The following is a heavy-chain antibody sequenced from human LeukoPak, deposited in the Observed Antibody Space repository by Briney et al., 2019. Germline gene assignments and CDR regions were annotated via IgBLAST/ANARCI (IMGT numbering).Heavy chain of an antibody. CDR1: GGSFRGYY. Sequence: SETLSLTCAVYGGSFRGYYWSWIRQPPGKGLEWIGEINHSGSTNYNPSLKSRVTISVDTSKTQFSLKLSSVTAADTAVYYCAREWPSIAARFEGFFAYWGQGTLVTVSS. V-gene: IGHV4-34*01. CDR2: INHSGST. CDR3: AREWPSIAARFEGFFAY. D-gene: IGHD6-6*01. J-gene: IGHJ4*02.